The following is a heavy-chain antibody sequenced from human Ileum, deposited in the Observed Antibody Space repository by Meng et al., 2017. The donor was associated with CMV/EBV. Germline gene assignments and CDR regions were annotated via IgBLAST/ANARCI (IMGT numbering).Heavy chain of an antibody. D-gene: IGHD4-23*01. V-gene: IGHV1-2*02. CDR2: INPNSGGA. J-gene: IGHJ4*02. Sequence: RVSCKASGYGFADYWVYWVRQAPGQGLECVGWINPNSGGADSPQKFQGRVTLTRDTSISTVYMELNRLNSDDTATFYCARGKTLDYWGQGTLVTVSS. CDR3: ARGKTLDY. CDR1: GYGFADYW.